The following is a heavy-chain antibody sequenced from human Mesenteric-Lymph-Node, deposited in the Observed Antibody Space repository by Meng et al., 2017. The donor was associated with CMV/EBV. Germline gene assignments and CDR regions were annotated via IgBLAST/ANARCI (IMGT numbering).Heavy chain of an antibody. J-gene: IGHJ4*02. CDR1: GYSISSGFY. CDR3: ARYSSSVGY. V-gene: IGHV4-38-2*02. D-gene: IGHD6-13*01. CDR2: IYHSGST. Sequence: SETLSLTCTVSGYSISSGFYWGWIRQPPGKGLEWIGSIYHSGSTYYNPSLKSRVTISVDTSKNQFSLKLSSVTAADTAVYYCARYSSSVGYWGQGTLVTVSS.